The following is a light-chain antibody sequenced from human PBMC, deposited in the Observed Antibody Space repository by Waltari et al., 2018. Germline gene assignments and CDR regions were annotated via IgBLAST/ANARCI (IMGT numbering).Light chain of an antibody. V-gene: IGKV3-15*01. CDR1: QTISKN. J-gene: IGKJ2*03. Sequence: QSPATLTVSPGERATLSRRASQTISKNLAWYQQKPGQAPRLLFYAASTRATDIPARFSATGSGTEFTLIISSLQSEDFALYYCHQYNDWPPAYSFGQGTKLEIK. CDR3: HQYNDWPPAYS. CDR2: AAS.